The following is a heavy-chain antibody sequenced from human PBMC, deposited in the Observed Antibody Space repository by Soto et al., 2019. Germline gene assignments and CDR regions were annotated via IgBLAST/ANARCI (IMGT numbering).Heavy chain of an antibody. V-gene: IGHV1-69*13. D-gene: IGHD3-10*01. CDR2: IIPIFGTA. CDR1: GGTFSSYA. Sequence: SVKVSCKASGGTFSSYAISWVRQAPGQGLEWMGGIIPIFGTANYAQKFQGRVTITADESTSTAYMELSSLRSEDTAVYYCARDRVVLGSYDYYGSGSYYPYAFDIWGQGTMVTVSS. J-gene: IGHJ3*02. CDR3: ARDRVVLGSYDYYGSGSYYPYAFDI.